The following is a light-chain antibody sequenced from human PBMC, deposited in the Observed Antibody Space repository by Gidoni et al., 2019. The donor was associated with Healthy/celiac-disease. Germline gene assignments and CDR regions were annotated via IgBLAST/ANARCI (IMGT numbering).Light chain of an antibody. Sequence: DIQMPQSPSTLSASVGDRVTITCRASQSISSWLAWYQQKPVKAPKLLIYKASSLESGVPSRFSGSGSGTEFTLTIRSLQPDDFATYYCQQYNSYPMCSFGQGTKLEIK. CDR1: QSISSW. V-gene: IGKV1-5*03. J-gene: IGKJ2*04. CDR3: QQYNSYPMCS. CDR2: KAS.